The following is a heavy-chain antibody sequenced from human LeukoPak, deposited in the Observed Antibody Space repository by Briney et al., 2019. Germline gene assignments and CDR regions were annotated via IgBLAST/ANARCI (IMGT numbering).Heavy chain of an antibody. J-gene: IGHJ4*02. Sequence: PSETLSLTCAVYGGSFSGYYWSWIRQPPGKGLEWIGEINHSGSTNYNPSLKSRVTISVETSKNQFSLKLSSVTAADTAVYYCASRGVASDYWGQGTLVTVSS. CDR3: ASRGVASDY. CDR1: GGSFSGYY. V-gene: IGHV4-34*01. CDR2: INHSGST. D-gene: IGHD5-12*01.